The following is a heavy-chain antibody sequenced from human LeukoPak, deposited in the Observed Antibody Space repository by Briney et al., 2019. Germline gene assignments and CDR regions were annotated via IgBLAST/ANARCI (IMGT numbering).Heavy chain of an antibody. CDR3: ALSWYTTTHGDY. D-gene: IGHD1-14*01. CDR2: ISGRGDST. J-gene: IGHJ4*02. Sequence: PGGSLRLSCAASGFTFSNYAMKWVRQAPGKGLEWVSGISGRGDSTYYAGSVKGRFTISRDNSKNTLFLQMNSLRAEDTAEYYCALSWYTTTHGDYWGQGTLVTVSS. V-gene: IGHV3-23*01. CDR1: GFTFSNYA.